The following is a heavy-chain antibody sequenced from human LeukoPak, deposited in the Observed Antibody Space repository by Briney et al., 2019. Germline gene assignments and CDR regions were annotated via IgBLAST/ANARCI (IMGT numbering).Heavy chain of an antibody. CDR1: GFTFSSYA. Sequence: LSGGSLRLSCAASGFTFSSYAMSWVRQAPGKGLEWVSGISGSGGSTYHADSVKGRFTISRDNSKNTLYLQMNSLRAEDTAVYYCARGMEFVVVPAAPDYWGQGTLVTVSS. J-gene: IGHJ4*02. CDR2: ISGSGGST. V-gene: IGHV3-23*01. CDR3: ARGMEFVVVPAAPDY. D-gene: IGHD2-2*01.